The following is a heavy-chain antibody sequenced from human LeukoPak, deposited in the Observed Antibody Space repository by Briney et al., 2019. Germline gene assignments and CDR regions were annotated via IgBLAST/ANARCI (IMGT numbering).Heavy chain of an antibody. CDR1: GYTFTSYG. CDR3: ARRRGYYYYYMDV. D-gene: IGHD3-16*01. CDR2: ISAYNGNT. V-gene: IGHV1-18*01. J-gene: IGHJ6*03. Sequence: ASVNVSCKASGYTFTSYGISWVRQAPGQGLEWMGCISAYNGNTNYAQKLQGTVTRTTDTSTSTAYMELRSLRSDDTAAYYCARRRGYYYYYMDVWGKGTTVTVSS.